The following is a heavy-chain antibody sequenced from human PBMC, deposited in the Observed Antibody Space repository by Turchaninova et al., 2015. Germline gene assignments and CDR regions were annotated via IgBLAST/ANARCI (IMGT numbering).Heavy chain of an antibody. CDR1: GGAFSGYF. CDR2: ISHSGST. V-gene: IGHV4-34*01. D-gene: IGHD3-10*01. CDR3: ARGWSNYGSGSYDFDN. J-gene: IGHJ4*02. Sequence: QVQLQQSGAGLLKPSETLSPTCGVLGGAFSGYFWNWIRQPPGKGLEWIGEISHSGSTNYNPSLKSRVTISIDTSKNQFSLRLSSVTAADTAVYFCARGWSNYGSGSYDFDNWGQGTLLTVSS.